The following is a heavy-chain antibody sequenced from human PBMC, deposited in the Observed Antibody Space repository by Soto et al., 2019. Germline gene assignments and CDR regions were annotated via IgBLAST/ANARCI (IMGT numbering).Heavy chain of an antibody. J-gene: IGHJ6*04. CDR2: ISYEGSNT. V-gene: IGHV3-30-3*01. Sequence: QVRLVESGGGVVQPGRSLRLSCVASGFTFGTYAIHWVRQAPGKGLQWVALISYEGSNTYYADSVKGRFTISRDNSKNTLELEMNTLRPEATAVYYWARVTPGNILYYFYGLDVWGKGTSVIVAA. CDR3: ARVTPGNILYYFYGLDV. CDR1: GFTFGTYA. D-gene: IGHD1-1*01.